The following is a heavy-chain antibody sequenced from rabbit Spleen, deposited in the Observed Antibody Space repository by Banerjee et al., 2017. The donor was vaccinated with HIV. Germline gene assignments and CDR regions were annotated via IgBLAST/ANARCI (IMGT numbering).Heavy chain of an antibody. CDR1: GFSFSSSHW. CDR3: TRDARNGNGVGAYDL. V-gene: IGHV1S40*01. J-gene: IGHJ4*01. D-gene: IGHD6-1*01. Sequence: QSLEESGGDLVKPGASLTLTCTASGFSFSSSHWICWVRQAPGKGLEWIGCIYGGNGAPYFASWAQGRFTMSKTSSTKVTLQMTSLTVADTATYFCTRDARNGNGVGAYDLWGPGTLVTVS. CDR2: IYGGNGAP.